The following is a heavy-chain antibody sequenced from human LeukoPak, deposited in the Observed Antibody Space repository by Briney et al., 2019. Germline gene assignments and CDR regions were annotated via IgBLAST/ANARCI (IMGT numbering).Heavy chain of an antibody. CDR3: ARDQWLDY. D-gene: IGHD6-19*01. Sequence: GGALRLSCAASGFTFSGYIMNWVRQAPGKGLEWVSFIGTSGNPIYYADSVKGRFTVSRDNAKNSLYLQMNSLRAEDTAVYYCARDQWLDYWGQGTLVTVSS. V-gene: IGHV3-48*01. CDR2: IGTSGNPI. J-gene: IGHJ4*02. CDR1: GFTFSGYI.